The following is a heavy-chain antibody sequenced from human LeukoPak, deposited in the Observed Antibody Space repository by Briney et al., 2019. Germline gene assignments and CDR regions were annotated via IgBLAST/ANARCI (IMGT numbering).Heavy chain of an antibody. CDR3: AREIPTGLDY. Sequence: ASVKVSCKASGYTFTTYGISWVRQGPGQGLEWMGWISAYNGNTKYAQNLQGRVSMTTDTSTSTAYMEVRGLRSDDSAVYYCAREIPTGLDYWGQGTLVTVSS. CDR2: ISAYNGNT. J-gene: IGHJ4*02. CDR1: GYTFTTYG. V-gene: IGHV1-18*01. D-gene: IGHD2-2*02.